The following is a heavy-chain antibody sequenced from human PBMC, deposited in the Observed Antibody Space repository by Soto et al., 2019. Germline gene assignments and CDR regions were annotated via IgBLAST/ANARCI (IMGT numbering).Heavy chain of an antibody. CDR3: AKFGSRTIYSIFVVVPAAPFDYGMDV. CDR2: ISGSGGST. Sequence: PGGSLRLSCAASGFTFSSYAMSWVRQAPGKGLEWVSAISGSGGSTYYADSVKGRFTISRDNSKNTLYLQMNSLRAEDTAVYYCAKFGSRTIYSIFVVVPAAPFDYGMDVWGQGTTVTVSS. J-gene: IGHJ6*02. CDR1: GFTFSSYA. V-gene: IGHV3-23*01. D-gene: IGHD2-2*01.